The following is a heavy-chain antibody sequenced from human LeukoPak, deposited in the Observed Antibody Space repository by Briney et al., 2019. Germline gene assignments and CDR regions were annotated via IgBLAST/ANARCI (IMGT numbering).Heavy chain of an antibody. CDR3: ATEVLAATPESFDY. Sequence: GASVKVSCKVSGYTLTELSMHGVRQAPGKGLEWMGGFDPEDGETIYAQKFQGRVTMTEDTSTDTAYMELSSLRSEDTAVYYCATEVLAATPESFDYWGQGTLVTVSS. CDR2: FDPEDGET. D-gene: IGHD2-15*01. V-gene: IGHV1-24*01. J-gene: IGHJ4*02. CDR1: GYTLTELS.